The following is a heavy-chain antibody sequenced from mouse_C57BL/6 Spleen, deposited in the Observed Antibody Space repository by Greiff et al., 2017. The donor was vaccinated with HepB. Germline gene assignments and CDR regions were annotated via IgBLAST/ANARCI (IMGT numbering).Heavy chain of an antibody. CDR3: ARGDYYGSTDV. J-gene: IGHJ1*03. V-gene: IGHV1-42*01. Sequence: VHVKQSGPELVKPGASVKISCKASGYSFTGYYMNWVKQSPEKSLEWIGEINPSTGGTTYNQKFKAKATLTVDKSSSTAYMQLQSLTSEDSAVYYCARGDYYGSTDVWGTGTTVTVSS. CDR2: INPSTGGT. D-gene: IGHD1-1*01. CDR1: GYSFTGYY.